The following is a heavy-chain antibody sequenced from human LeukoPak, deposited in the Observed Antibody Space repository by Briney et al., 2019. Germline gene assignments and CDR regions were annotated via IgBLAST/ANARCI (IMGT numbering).Heavy chain of an antibody. Sequence: SETLSLTCTVSGGSISSSDYYWGWIRQPPGKGLEWIASIYYSGSTYYSPSLKSGVTISVDTSKNQFSLKLRSVTATDTAVYYCARGLTRGYTYGGCLDPWGQGTLVTVSS. CDR2: IYYSGST. V-gene: IGHV4-39*01. D-gene: IGHD5-12*01. J-gene: IGHJ5*02. CDR3: ARGLTRGYTYGGCLDP. CDR1: GGSISSSDYY.